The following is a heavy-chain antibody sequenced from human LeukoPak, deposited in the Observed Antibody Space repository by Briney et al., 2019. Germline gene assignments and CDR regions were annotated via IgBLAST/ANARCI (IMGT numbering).Heavy chain of an antibody. Sequence: SETLSLTCTVSGGSISGSSYYWGWIRQPPGKGLEWIGSIYYSRSTYYKPSLKSRVTMSVDTSKNQFSLKLSSVTAADTAVYYCARPQRYSNYALDYWGQGALVTVSS. V-gene: IGHV4-39*01. CDR2: IYYSRST. D-gene: IGHD4-11*01. CDR3: ARPQRYSNYALDY. J-gene: IGHJ4*02. CDR1: GGSISGSSYY.